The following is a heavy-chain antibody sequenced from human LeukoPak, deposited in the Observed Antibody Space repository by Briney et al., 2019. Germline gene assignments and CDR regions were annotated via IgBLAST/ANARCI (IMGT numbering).Heavy chain of an antibody. CDR3: ARGAPDYYDSSGYYYVRWFDP. CDR2: INHSGST. V-gene: IGHV4-34*01. Sequence: SETLSLTCAVYGGSFSGYYWSWIRQPPGKGLEWIGEINHSGSTNYNPSLKSRVTISEDTSKNQFSLKLSSVTAADTAVYYCARGAPDYYDSSGYYYVRWFDPWGQGTLVTVSS. J-gene: IGHJ5*02. CDR1: GGSFSGYY. D-gene: IGHD3-22*01.